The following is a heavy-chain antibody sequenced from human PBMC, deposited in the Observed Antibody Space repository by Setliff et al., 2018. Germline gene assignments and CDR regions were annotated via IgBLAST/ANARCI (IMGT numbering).Heavy chain of an antibody. D-gene: IGHD2-15*01. V-gene: IGHV4-39*01. J-gene: IGHJ5*02. Sequence: PSETLSLTCTVSGGSISSSSYYWGWIRQPPGKGLEWIGSIHDSGSSNYNASLKSRLIITRDTSKNQISLKLTSVTAADTAVYYCGRGFSRIEGWGNWFDPWGQGILVTVSS. CDR2: IHDSGSS. CDR1: GGSISSSSYY. CDR3: GRGFSRIEGWGNWFDP.